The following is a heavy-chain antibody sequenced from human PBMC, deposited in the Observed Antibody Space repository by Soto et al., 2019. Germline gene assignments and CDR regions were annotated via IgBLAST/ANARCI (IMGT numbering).Heavy chain of an antibody. CDR2: ISGSGDST. D-gene: IGHD6-19*01. V-gene: IGHV3-23*01. Sequence: EVQLLESGGGLVQPGGSLRLSCAASGFTFSSYAMNWVRQAPGKGLEWVSVISGSGDSTYYADSVKGRYTISRDNSKNTLNLQMNSQRAEDTAVYYCASRSSGWYFDYWGQGTLITVSS. J-gene: IGHJ4*02. CDR1: GFTFSSYA. CDR3: ASRSSGWYFDY.